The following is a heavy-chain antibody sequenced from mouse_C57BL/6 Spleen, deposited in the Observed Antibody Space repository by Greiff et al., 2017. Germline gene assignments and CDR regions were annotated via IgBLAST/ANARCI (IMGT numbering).Heavy chain of an antibody. V-gene: IGHV1-62-2*01. CDR1: GYTFTEYT. Sequence: QVQLKQSGAELVKPGASVKLSCKASGYTFTEYTIHWVKQRSGQGLEWIGWFYPGSGSIKYNEKFKDKATLTADKSSSTVYMELSRLTSEDSAVYFCARHEERHGPLITTVVPLFDYWGQGTTLTVSS. CDR3: ARHEERHGPLITTVVPLFDY. J-gene: IGHJ2*01. D-gene: IGHD1-1*01. CDR2: FYPGSGSI.